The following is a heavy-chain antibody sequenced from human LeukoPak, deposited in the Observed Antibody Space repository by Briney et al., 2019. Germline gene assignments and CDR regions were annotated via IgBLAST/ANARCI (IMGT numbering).Heavy chain of an antibody. CDR2: IYHSGST. D-gene: IGHD2-2*01. CDR3: ARSLGSSTWFWFDP. CDR1: GYSISSGYY. J-gene: IGHJ5*02. Sequence: SETLSLTCTVSGYSISSGYYWGWIRPPPGKGLEWIGSIYHSGSTYYNPSLKSRVTISVDTSKNQFSLKLSSVTAADTAVYYCARSLGSSTWFWFDPWGQGTLVTVSS. V-gene: IGHV4-38-2*02.